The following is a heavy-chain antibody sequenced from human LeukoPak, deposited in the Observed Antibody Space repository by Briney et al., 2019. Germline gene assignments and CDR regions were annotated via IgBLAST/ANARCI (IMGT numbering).Heavy chain of an antibody. CDR1: GGSTSSYH. V-gene: IGHV4-59*08. CDR2: INYIGDA. D-gene: IGHD6-6*01. Sequence: SETLSLTCTVSGGSTSSYHWNWIRQPPGKGLEWLGSINYIGDANYSPSLKSRVTISIDMSTNQFSLSLSSVTAADTAVYYCARRGVARRYDGLDVWGQGTTVTISS. J-gene: IGHJ6*02. CDR3: ARRGVARRYDGLDV.